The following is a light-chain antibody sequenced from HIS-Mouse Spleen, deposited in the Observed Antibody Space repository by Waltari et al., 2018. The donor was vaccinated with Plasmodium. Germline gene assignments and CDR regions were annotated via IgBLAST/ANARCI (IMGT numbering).Light chain of an antibody. V-gene: IGKV1-8*01. J-gene: IGKJ2*01. CDR3: RQYYSYPYT. CDR2: AAS. Sequence: IRMTQSPSSFSASTGDRVTITCRASQGISSYLAWYQQKPGEAPKLQRYAASTLQSGVPSRCIGSGYGTDFNLTISCMQSEDFSTYYCRQYYSYPYTFGQGTKLEIK. CDR1: QGISSY.